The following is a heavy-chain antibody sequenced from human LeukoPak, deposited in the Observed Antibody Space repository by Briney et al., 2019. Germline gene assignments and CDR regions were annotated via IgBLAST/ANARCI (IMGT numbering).Heavy chain of an antibody. CDR3: AKAVVPAAMRNWFDP. CDR2: ISGSGGST. D-gene: IGHD2-2*01. V-gene: IGHV3-23*01. Sequence: GGSLRLSCAASGFTFSSYGMSWVRQAPGKGLEWVSAISGSGGSTYYADSVKGRFTISRDNSKNTLYLQMNSLRAEDTAVYYCAKAVVPAAMRNWFDPWGQGTLVTVSS. CDR1: GFTFSSYG. J-gene: IGHJ5*02.